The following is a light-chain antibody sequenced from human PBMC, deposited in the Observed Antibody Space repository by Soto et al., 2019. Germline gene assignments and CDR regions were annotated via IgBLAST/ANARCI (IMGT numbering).Light chain of an antibody. V-gene: IGLV2-14*03. CDR2: DVT. J-gene: IGLJ2*01. CDR3: SSFTTSTTVV. Sequence: QSALTQPASVSGSPGQSITISCTGTSGDVGAYNYVSWYQQHPGKAPKLMIYDVTNRPSGVSNRFSGSKSGNTASLTISGIQAEDEADYYCSSFTTSTTVVFGGGTKLTVL. CDR1: SGDVGAYNY.